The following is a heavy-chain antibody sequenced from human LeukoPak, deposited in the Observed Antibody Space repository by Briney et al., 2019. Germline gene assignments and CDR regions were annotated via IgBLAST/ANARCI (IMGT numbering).Heavy chain of an antibody. J-gene: IGHJ6*03. Sequence: SETLSLTCTVSRDATSSSSWSWIRQSPGKGLEWIGYIYYSGSTHYNPSLKSRVTISVDTSKNQFSLKLSSVTAADTAVYYCASHLADLDYYYYMDVWGTGTTVTVSS. CDR1: RDATSSSS. D-gene: IGHD3-3*01. V-gene: IGHV4-59*08. CDR2: IYYSGST. CDR3: ASHLADLDYYYYMDV.